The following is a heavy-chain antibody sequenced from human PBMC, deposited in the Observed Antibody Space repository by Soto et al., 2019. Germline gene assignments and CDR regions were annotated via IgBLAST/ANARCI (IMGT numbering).Heavy chain of an antibody. J-gene: IGHJ4*02. Sequence: TLSLTCTVSGGSISSGDYYWSWIRQPPGKGLEWIGYIYYSGSTYYNPSLKSRVTISVDTSKNQFSLKLSSVTAADTAVYYCARSSGVSGSGSYDYWGQGTLVTVSS. CDR1: GGSISSGDYY. CDR3: ARSSGVSGSGSYDY. CDR2: IYYSGST. D-gene: IGHD3-10*01. V-gene: IGHV4-30-4*01.